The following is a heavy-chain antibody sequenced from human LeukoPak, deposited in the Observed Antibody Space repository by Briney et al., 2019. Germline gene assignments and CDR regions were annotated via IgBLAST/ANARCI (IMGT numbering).Heavy chain of an antibody. D-gene: IGHD5-12*01. J-gene: IGHJ4*02. CDR3: AKAPSGYDSPDY. CDR2: ISYDGSNK. V-gene: IGHV3-30*18. CDR1: GFTFSSYG. Sequence: GGSLRLSCAASGFTFSSYGMHWVRQAPGKGLEWVAVISYDGSNKYYADSVKGRFTISRDNSKNTLYLQMNSLRAEDTAVYYCAKAPSGYDSPDYWGQGTLVTVSS.